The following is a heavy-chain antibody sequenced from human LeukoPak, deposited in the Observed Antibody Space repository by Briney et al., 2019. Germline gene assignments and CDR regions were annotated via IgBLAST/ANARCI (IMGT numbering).Heavy chain of an antibody. CDR1: GGCISTYY. J-gene: IGHJ6*02. CDR3: AGAQVDYNNGPGSRGYYSYSMDV. D-gene: IGHD4-11*01. CDR2: IYNSGST. V-gene: IGHV4-59*12. Sequence: SETLSLTCTVSGGCISTYYGNWIRQAPGKGLEWIGYIYNSGSTNYNPSLKSRVAMSVDTSRNQFSLKLSSVTAADTAVYYCAGAQVDYNNGPGSRGYYSYSMDVWGRGTTVTVSS.